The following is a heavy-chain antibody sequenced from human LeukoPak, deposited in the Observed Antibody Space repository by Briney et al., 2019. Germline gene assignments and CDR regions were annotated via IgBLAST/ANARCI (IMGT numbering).Heavy chain of an antibody. CDR2: ISAYNGNT. CDR3: ARDPRTSTGLVYYYYGMDV. D-gene: IGHD2-2*01. CDR1: GYTFTSYG. V-gene: IGHV1-18*01. Sequence: ASVKVSCKASGYTFTSYGISWVRQAPGQGLEWMGWISAYNGNTNYAQKLQGRVTMTTDTSTSTAYMELRSLRSDDTAVYYWARDPRTSTGLVYYYYGMDVWGQGTTVTVSS. J-gene: IGHJ6*02.